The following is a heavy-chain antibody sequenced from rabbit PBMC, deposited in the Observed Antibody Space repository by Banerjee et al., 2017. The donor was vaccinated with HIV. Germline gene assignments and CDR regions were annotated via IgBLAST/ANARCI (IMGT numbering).Heavy chain of an antibody. D-gene: IGHD2-1*01. CDR3: ARNWGGYDDYGDIFNL. CDR2: IYPTYGAT. J-gene: IGHJ4*01. V-gene: IGHV1S43*01. CDR1: GIDLSSSFW. Sequence: QEQLVESGGGLVTLGGSLKLTCKASGIDLSSSFWISWVRQTPGKGLEWIGCIYPTYGATDYASWVNGRFTISLDNAQNTVFLQMTSLTAADTATYFCARNWGGYDDYGDIFNLWGPGTLVTVS.